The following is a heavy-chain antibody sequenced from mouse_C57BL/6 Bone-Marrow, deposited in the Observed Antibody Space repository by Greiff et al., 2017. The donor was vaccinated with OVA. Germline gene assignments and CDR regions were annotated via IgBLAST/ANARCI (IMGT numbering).Heavy chain of an antibody. CDR2: ISDGGSYT. CDR3: HRDLHYSPWFAY. CDR1: GFTFSSYA. V-gene: IGHV5-4*01. D-gene: IGHD2-12*01. Sequence: EVQRVESGGGLVKPGGSLKLSCAASGFTFSSYAMSWVRQTPEKRLEWVATISDGGSYTYYPDNVKGRFTISRDNAKNNLYLQMSHLKSEYISMYDDHRDLHYSPWFAYWGQGTLVTVSA. J-gene: IGHJ3*01.